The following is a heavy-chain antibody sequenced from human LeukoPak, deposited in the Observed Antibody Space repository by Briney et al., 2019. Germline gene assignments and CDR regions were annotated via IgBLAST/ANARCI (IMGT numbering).Heavy chain of an antibody. J-gene: IGHJ5*02. CDR3: ARADCSSSTCYLRRSWFDP. D-gene: IGHD2-2*01. CDR2: ISTGIRYI. CDR1: GFTLSNYD. Sequence: SGGSLRLSCAASGFTLSNYDMNWVRQAPGKGLEWGSSISTGIRYIYYTDSLRGRFTISRDDAKNTLYLQMNSLRAEDTAVYYCARADCSSSTCYLRRSWFDPWGQGTLVTVSS. V-gene: IGHV3-21*06.